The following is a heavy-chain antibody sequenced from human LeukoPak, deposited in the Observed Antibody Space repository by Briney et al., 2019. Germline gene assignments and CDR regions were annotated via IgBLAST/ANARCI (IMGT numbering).Heavy chain of an antibody. CDR2: MNPNSGNT. V-gene: IGHV1-8*01. CDR3: ARVWLEWFGNYYFDY. D-gene: IGHD3-3*01. J-gene: IGHJ4*02. Sequence: ASVKVSCKASGYTFTSYDINWVRQATGQGLEWMGWMNPNSGNTNYAQKLQGRVTMTIDTSTRTAYMELRSLRSDDTAVYYCARVWLEWFGNYYFDYWGQGTLVTVSS. CDR1: GYTFTSYD.